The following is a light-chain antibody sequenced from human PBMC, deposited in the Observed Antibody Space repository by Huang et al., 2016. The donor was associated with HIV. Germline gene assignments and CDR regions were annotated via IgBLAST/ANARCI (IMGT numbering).Light chain of an antibody. V-gene: IGKV3-20*01. CDR1: QSVSSSY. Sequence: EIVLTQSPGTLSLSPGERATLSCRASQSVSSSYLAWYQQKPGQAPRLLIYDASSRAAGIPDRFSGSGSGTDFTLTISRLEPEDFTVYYCQQYGSSQLIFGGGTKVEIK. CDR3: QQYGSSQLI. J-gene: IGKJ4*01. CDR2: DAS.